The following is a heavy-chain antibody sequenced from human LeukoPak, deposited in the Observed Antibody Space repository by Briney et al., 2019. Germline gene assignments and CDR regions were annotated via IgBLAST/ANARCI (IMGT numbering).Heavy chain of an antibody. CDR2: INHSGST. CDR1: GGSFSGYY. Sequence: PSETLSLTCAVYGGSFSGYYWSWIRQPPGKGLEWIGEINHSGSTNYNPSLKSRVTISVDTSKNQFSLKLSSVTTADTAVYYCASVYDSSGYYPFWGQGTLVTVSS. CDR3: ASVYDSSGYYPF. J-gene: IGHJ4*02. D-gene: IGHD3-22*01. V-gene: IGHV4-34*01.